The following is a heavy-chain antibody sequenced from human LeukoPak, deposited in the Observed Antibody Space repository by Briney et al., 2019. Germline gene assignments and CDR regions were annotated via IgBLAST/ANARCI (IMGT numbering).Heavy chain of an antibody. J-gene: IGHJ4*02. CDR1: GYTFTNYD. CDR2: MNPKSGNT. CDR3: ARGPGCTSNTCPYYFDY. V-gene: IGHV1-8*03. Sequence: ASVKVSCKASGYTFTNYDINWVRQATGQGLEWMGWMNPKSGNTGYTQKFQGRVTITRNTSISTAYMELSSLRSEDTAVYYCARGPGCTSNTCPYYFDYWGQGTLVTVS. D-gene: IGHD2-2*01.